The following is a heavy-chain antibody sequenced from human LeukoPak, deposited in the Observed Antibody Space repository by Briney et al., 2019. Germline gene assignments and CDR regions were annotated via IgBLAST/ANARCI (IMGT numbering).Heavy chain of an antibody. V-gene: IGHV3-23*01. CDR2: ISGSGGST. D-gene: IGHD1-26*01. J-gene: IGHJ4*02. Sequence: PGGSLRLSCAASGFTFSSYAMSWVRQAPGKGLEWVSAISGSGGSTYYADSVKGRFTISRDNSKNTLYLQMNSLRAEDTAVYYCARDRGVGATMYYFDYWGQGTLVTVSS. CDR1: GFTFSSYA. CDR3: ARDRGVGATMYYFDY.